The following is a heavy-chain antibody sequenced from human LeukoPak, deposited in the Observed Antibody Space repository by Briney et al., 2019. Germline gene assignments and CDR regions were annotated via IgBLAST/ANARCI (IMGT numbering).Heavy chain of an antibody. CDR2: IDPNGGGT. V-gene: IGHV1-2*02. D-gene: IGHD3-16*02. Sequence: GASVTASCKASGYTFTAYYMHWVRQAPGQGLEWMGWIDPNGGGTNYTQQFQGRVTMTRDTSISTAYMELSSLTSDDTAVYYCARPLSPYQFYFHTWGQGTLLTVSS. J-gene: IGHJ4*02. CDR3: ARPLSPYQFYFHT. CDR1: GYTFTAYY.